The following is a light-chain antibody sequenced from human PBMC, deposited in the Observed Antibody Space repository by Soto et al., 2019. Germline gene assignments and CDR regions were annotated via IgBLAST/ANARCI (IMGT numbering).Light chain of an antibody. Sequence: QSVLTQPPSASGSPGQSVTISCTGTSSDAGGYNYVSWYQQHAGKAPKLMIYEVSERPSGVPDRFSGSKSSNAASLTVSGLQAEDEADYYCISYAGSNNFVFGTGTKGTGL. CDR2: EVS. CDR1: SSDAGGYNY. J-gene: IGLJ1*01. CDR3: ISYAGSNNFV. V-gene: IGLV2-8*01.